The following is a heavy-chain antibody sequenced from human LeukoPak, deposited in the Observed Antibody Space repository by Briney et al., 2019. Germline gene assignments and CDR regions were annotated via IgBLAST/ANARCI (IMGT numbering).Heavy chain of an antibody. CDR3: ARGRSGYSYGPRFDY. J-gene: IGHJ4*02. V-gene: IGHV4-34*01. CDR1: GGSFSGYY. Sequence: SETLSLTCAVYGGSFSGYYWSWIRQPPGKGLDWIGEINHSGSTNYNPSLKSRVTISVDTSKNQFSLKLSSVTAADTAVYYCARGRSGYSYGPRFDYWGQGTLVTVSP. CDR2: INHSGST. D-gene: IGHD5-18*01.